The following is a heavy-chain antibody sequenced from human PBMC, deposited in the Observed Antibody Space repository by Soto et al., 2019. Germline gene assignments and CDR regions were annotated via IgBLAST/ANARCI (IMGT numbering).Heavy chain of an antibody. CDR1: GGKIISYC. D-gene: IGHD3-22*01. CDR2: IYYSGST. V-gene: IGHV4-59*08. CDR3: ARNPYYYDSSGGDAFDI. Sequence: SVTMCVTSTVAGGKIISYCWSWIRKKTGKGLEWIGYIYYSGSTNYNPSLKSRVTISVDTSKNQFSLKLSSVTAADTAVYYCARNPYYYDSSGGDAFDIWGQGTMVTVSS. J-gene: IGHJ3*02.